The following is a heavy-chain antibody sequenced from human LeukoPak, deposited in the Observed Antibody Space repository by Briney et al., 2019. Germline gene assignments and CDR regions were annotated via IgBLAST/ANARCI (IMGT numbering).Heavy chain of an antibody. V-gene: IGHV3-7*01. Sequence: GGSLRLSCAASGFTFSSYWMSWVRQAPGKGLEWVANIKQDASEKYYVDSVKGRFTISRDNAKNSLYLQMNYLRAEDTAAYYCAREYGGSYFFDYWGQGTLVTVSS. J-gene: IGHJ4*02. D-gene: IGHD1-26*01. CDR2: IKQDASEK. CDR3: AREYGGSYFFDY. CDR1: GFTFSSYW.